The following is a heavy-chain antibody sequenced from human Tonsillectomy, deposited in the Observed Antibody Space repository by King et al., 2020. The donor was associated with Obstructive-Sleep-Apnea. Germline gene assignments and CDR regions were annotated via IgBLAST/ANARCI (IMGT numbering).Heavy chain of an antibody. Sequence: QLVQSGAEVKKPGESLKISCKGSGYTFTTYWIGWVRQMPGKGLEWMGIIYPGDSDTRYSPSFQGQVTISADKSISPAYLQWSSLKASDTAMYYCARTYTYNNFAWDYWGQGTLVTVSS. D-gene: IGHD4-11*01. CDR2: IYPGDSDT. CDR3: ARTYTYNNFAWDY. V-gene: IGHV5-51*01. J-gene: IGHJ4*02. CDR1: GYTFTTYW.